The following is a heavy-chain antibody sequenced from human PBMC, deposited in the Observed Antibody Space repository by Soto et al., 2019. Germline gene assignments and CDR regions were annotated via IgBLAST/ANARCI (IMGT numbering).Heavy chain of an antibody. CDR2: INDSGNI. CDR1: GGSFSGYQ. J-gene: IGHJ6*03. D-gene: IGHD3-10*01. V-gene: IGHV4-34*01. Sequence: QVQLQQWGAGLLKPSETLSLTCAVYGGSFSGYQWSWIRQTPGKGLEWIGEINDSGNINYNPSLKSRVTILLDTPKKQISLKLSSVTAADTAVYFCARGLILWFGELSRRGGYYYYMAVWGKGNTVTVSS. CDR3: ARGLILWFGELSRRGGYYYYMAV.